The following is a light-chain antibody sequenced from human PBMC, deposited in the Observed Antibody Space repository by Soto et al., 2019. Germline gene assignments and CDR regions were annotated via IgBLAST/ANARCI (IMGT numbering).Light chain of an antibody. CDR2: AAS. J-gene: IGKJ1*01. V-gene: IGKV1-39*01. CDR1: QSITSY. CDR3: QQSYSTPWT. Sequence: DLQMTQSPSSLSASVGDRITITCRASQSITSYLNWYQHKPGKAPKLLIYAASSLQSGVPSTFSGSGSGTDFSLTISSLQPEDFATYYSQQSYSTPWTFGQGTKVEIK.